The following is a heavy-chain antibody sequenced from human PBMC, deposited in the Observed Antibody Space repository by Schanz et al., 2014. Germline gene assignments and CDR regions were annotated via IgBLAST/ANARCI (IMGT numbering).Heavy chain of an antibody. Sequence: EVQLVESGGGLVQPGGSLRLSCAASGFTFSYYGMTWVRQAPGKGLEWVSTIGGSGGTTYYEDSVRGRFTISRDNSKNTLVLQMNSLSAEDTAVYYCAKSSPYYGSGSFPSNAYGMDVWGQGTAVTVSS. CDR2: IGGSGGTT. J-gene: IGHJ6*02. CDR1: GFTFSYYG. V-gene: IGHV3-23*04. D-gene: IGHD3-10*01. CDR3: AKSSPYYGSGSFPSNAYGMDV.